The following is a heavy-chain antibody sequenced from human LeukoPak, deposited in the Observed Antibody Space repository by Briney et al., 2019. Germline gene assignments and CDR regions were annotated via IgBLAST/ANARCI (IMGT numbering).Heavy chain of an antibody. CDR3: ARVGDSSGYYYPVDY. V-gene: IGHV4-59*01. J-gene: IGHJ4*02. CDR1: GGSISSYY. D-gene: IGHD3-22*01. CDR2: IYYSGST. Sequence: PSETLSLTCTVSGGSISSYYWSWIRQPPGKGLEWIGYIYYSGSTNYNPSLKSRVLISVDTSKNQFSLKLSSVTAADTAVYYCARVGDSSGYYYPVDYWGQGTLVTVSS.